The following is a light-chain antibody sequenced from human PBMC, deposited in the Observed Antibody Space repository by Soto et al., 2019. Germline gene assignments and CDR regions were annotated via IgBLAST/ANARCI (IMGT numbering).Light chain of an antibody. CDR3: QKYTNVPA. J-gene: IGKJ4*01. Sequence: DIQMTQSPSSLSASVGDRVTITCRASQGISNYLAWYQQIPGKVPKLLISAASTLQSGVPSRFSGSGSGTDFTLTISSLQAEDVATYYCQKYTNVPAFGGGTKLEIK. CDR1: QGISNY. V-gene: IGKV1-27*01. CDR2: AAS.